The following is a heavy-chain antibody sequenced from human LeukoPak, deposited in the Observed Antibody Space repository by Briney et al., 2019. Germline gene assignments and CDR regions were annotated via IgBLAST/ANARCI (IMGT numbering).Heavy chain of an antibody. V-gene: IGHV3-43D*03. D-gene: IGHD6-19*01. CDR3: AKDISGWYSMDV. CDR1: GFTFDDYA. CDR2: ISWDGGST. J-gene: IGHJ6*03. Sequence: GGSLRLSCAASGFTFDDYAMHWVRQAPGKGLEWVSLISWDGGSTYSADSVKGRFTISRDNSKNSLYLQMNSLRAEDTALYYCAKDISGWYSMDVWGKGTTVTVSS.